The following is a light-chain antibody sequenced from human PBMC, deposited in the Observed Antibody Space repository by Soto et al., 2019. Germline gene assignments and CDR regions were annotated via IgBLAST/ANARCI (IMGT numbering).Light chain of an antibody. V-gene: IGLV2-14*01. J-gene: IGLJ2*01. CDR3: SSYTSSSTLEVV. CDR1: SSDDGGYNY. Sequence: QSALAQPASVSGSPGQSITMSCTGTSSDDGGYNYVSWYQQHPGKAPKLMIYDVSNRPSGVSNRFSGSKSGNTASLTISGLQAEDEADYYCSSYTSSSTLEVVFGGGTKLTVL. CDR2: DVS.